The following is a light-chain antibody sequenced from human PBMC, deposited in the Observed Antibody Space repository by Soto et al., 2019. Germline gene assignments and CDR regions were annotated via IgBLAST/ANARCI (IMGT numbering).Light chain of an antibody. CDR2: GAS. Sequence: EIVLTQSPGSLSLSPGERATLSCRASQSVTNSYLAWYQQKPGQAPRLLMYGASTRATGIPDRFSGSGSGTDFTLTISRLEPEDCAVYYCQQYGSSPQTFGQGTKLEIK. J-gene: IGKJ2*01. CDR1: QSVTNSY. V-gene: IGKV3-20*01. CDR3: QQYGSSPQT.